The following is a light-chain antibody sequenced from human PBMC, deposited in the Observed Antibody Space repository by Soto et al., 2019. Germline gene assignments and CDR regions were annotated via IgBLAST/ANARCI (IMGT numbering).Light chain of an antibody. CDR1: QSVSSSY. Sequence: EIELTQSPGTLSLSAGERATVCCRASQSVSSSYLAWYQQKPGQAPRLLIYDASNRATGIPARFSGSGSGTDFTLTISSLEPEDFAVYYCQQRSNWPSITFGQGTRLEIK. V-gene: IGKV3-11*01. J-gene: IGKJ5*01. CDR2: DAS. CDR3: QQRSNWPSIT.